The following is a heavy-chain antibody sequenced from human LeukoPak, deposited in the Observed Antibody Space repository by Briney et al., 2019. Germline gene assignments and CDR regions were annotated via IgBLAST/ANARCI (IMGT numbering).Heavy chain of an antibody. CDR2: INPNSGGT. J-gene: IGHJ3*02. CDR1: GYTFTGYY. Sequence: ASVKVSCKASGYTFTGYYMHWVRQAPGQGLEWMGWINPNSGGTNYAQKFQGRVTMTRDASISTAHMELSRLRSDDTAVYYCARRAKGDGFDIWGQGTMVTASS. CDR3: ARRAKGDGFDI. V-gene: IGHV1-2*02.